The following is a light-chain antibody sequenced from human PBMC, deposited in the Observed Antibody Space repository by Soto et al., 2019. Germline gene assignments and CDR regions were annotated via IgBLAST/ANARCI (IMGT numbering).Light chain of an antibody. CDR3: ALYVGSGTVV. V-gene: IGLV8-61*01. J-gene: IGLJ2*01. CDR1: SASVLTSYY. Sequence: QTVVSQEPSFSVSPGETVTLTCGLTSASVLTSYYPSWYQQTPGQAPRTLIYSTNIRSSGVPDRFSGSILGNKAALTITGAQADDESDYYCALYVGSGTVVFDGGTKLTVL. CDR2: STN.